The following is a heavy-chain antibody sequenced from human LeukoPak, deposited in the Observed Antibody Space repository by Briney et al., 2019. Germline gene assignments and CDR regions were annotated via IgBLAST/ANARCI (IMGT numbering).Heavy chain of an antibody. D-gene: IGHD1-26*01. Sequence: SETLSLPCAVYGGSFSGYYWSWIRQPPGKGLVWIGEINHSGSTNYNPSLKSRVTISVDTSKNQFSLKLSSVTAADTAVYYCARGRYSGSYYLLDYWGQGTLVTVSS. CDR3: ARGRYSGSYYLLDY. J-gene: IGHJ4*02. CDR1: GGSFSGYY. CDR2: INHSGST. V-gene: IGHV4-34*01.